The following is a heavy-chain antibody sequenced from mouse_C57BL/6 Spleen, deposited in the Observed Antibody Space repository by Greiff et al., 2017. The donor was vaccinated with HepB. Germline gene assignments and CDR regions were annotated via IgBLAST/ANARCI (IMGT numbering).Heavy chain of an antibody. CDR3: TSGNSYWYFDV. Sequence: VQLQQSGAELVRPGASVKLSCTASGFNIKDDTMHWVKQRPEQGLEWIGWIDPENGDTEYASKFKGKATLTADTSSNTAYMQLSSLTSEDTAVYYCTSGNSYWYFDVWGTGTTVTVSS. J-gene: IGHJ1*03. V-gene: IGHV14-4*01. CDR1: GFNIKDDT. CDR2: IDPENGDT. D-gene: IGHD1-1*01.